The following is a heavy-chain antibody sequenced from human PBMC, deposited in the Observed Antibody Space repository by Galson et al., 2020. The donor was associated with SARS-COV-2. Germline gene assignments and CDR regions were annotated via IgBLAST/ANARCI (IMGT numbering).Heavy chain of an antibody. CDR2: IYYSGST. CDR3: ARERIPYAFDI. J-gene: IGHJ3*02. Sequence: SQTLSLTCTVSGGSISSGGYYWSWIRQHPGKGLECIGYIYYSGSTYYNPSLKSRVTISVDTSKNQFSLKLSSVTAADTAVYYCARERIPYAFDIWGQGTMVTVSS. D-gene: IGHD2-2*02. CDR1: GGSISSGGYY. V-gene: IGHV4-31*03.